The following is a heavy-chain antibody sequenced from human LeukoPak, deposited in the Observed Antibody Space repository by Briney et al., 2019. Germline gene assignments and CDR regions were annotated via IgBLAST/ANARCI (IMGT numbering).Heavy chain of an antibody. CDR3: ARRGVVIRVILVGFHKEAFYFDS. CDR1: EITLSNYG. CDR2: ISDSGGST. V-gene: IGHV3-23*01. Sequence: GGSLRLSCAVSEITLSNYGMSWVRQAPGKGLEWVAGISDSGGSTNYADPVKGRFTISRDNPKNTLYLQMNSLRAEDTAVYFCARRGVVIRVILVGFHKEAFYFDSWGQGALVTVSS. J-gene: IGHJ4*02. D-gene: IGHD3-22*01.